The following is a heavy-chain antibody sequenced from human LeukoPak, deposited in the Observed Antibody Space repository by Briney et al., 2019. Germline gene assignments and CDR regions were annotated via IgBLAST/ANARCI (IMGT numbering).Heavy chain of an antibody. CDR3: ARFKYYYDSSGYSDI. V-gene: IGHV1-18*01. D-gene: IGHD3-22*01. Sequence: ASVKVSCKASGYTFTSYGTSWVPQTPGQGLEWMGWISVYNGNTNYTQKIQGRVTMTADTSTSTAYMELRSLRSDDTAVYYCARFKYYYDSSGYSDIWGQGKMVTVTS. CDR2: ISVYNGNT. CDR1: GYTFTSYG. J-gene: IGHJ3*02.